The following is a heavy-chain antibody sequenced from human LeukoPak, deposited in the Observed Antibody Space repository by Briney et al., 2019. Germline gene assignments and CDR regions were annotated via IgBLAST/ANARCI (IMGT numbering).Heavy chain of an antibody. V-gene: IGHV4-59*08. D-gene: IGHD2-21*02. Sequence: SETLSLTCTVSGGSISSYYWSWIRQPPRKGLEWIGYIYYSGSTNYNPSLKSRVTISVDTSKNQFSLKLSSVTAADTAVYYCAREGAYCGGDCYRPAFDIWGQGIMVTVSS. J-gene: IGHJ3*02. CDR3: AREGAYCGGDCYRPAFDI. CDR1: GGSISSYY. CDR2: IYYSGST.